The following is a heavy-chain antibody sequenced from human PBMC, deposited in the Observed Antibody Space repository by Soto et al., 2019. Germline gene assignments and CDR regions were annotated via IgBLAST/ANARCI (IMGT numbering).Heavy chain of an antibody. CDR3: FAGLGDY. D-gene: IGHD7-27*01. V-gene: IGHV3-74*01. CDR2: INGDGTLT. Sequence: EVHLVQSGGKLVQPGGSLRLSCAASGFTFSNYWMHWVRQDPGKGLTWVSRINGDGTLTTYADFVKGRVTISRDNAKKTLFLQMSSLRVDDTAVYYCFAGLGDYWGQGNLVTVSS. J-gene: IGHJ4*02. CDR1: GFTFSNYW.